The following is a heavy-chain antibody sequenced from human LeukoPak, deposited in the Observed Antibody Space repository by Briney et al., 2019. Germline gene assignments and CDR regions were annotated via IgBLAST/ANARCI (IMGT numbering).Heavy chain of an antibody. CDR2: INSDGSST. V-gene: IGHV3-74*01. CDR3: ARSSSTWPTRQFYFDY. Sequence: PGGSLRLSCAASGFTFSSYWMHWVRQAPGKGLVWVSRINSDGSSTSYADSVKGRFTISRDNAKNTLYLQMNSLRAEDTAVYYCARSSSTWPTRQFYFDYWGQGTLVTVSS. CDR1: GFTFSSYW. D-gene: IGHD2-2*01. J-gene: IGHJ4*02.